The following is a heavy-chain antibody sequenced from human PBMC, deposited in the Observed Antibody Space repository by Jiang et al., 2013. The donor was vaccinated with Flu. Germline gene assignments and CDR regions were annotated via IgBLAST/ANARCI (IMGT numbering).Heavy chain of an antibody. CDR3: ARFRYNWNAFQPYYYYYGMDV. D-gene: IGHD1-1*01. J-gene: IGHJ6*02. CDR2: MNPNSGNT. V-gene: IGHV1-8*01. CDR1: GYTFTSYD. Sequence: GAEVKKPGASVKVSCKASGYTFTSYDINWVRQATGQGLEWMGWMNPNSGNTGYAQKFQGRVTMTRNTSISTAYMELSSLRSEDTAVYYCARFRYNWNAFQPYYYYYGMDVWGQGTTVTVSS.